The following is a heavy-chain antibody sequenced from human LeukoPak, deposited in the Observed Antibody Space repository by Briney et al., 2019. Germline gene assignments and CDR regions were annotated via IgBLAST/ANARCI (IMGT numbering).Heavy chain of an antibody. CDR1: GGSISSSSYY. V-gene: IGHV4-39*01. D-gene: IGHD1-26*01. CDR3: ASALGSTDAFDI. CDR2: IYYSGST. J-gene: IGHJ3*02. Sequence: SETLSLTCTVSGGSISSSSYYWGWIRQPPGKGLEWIGSIYYSGSTYYNPSLKSRVTISVDTSKNQLSLKLSSVTAADTAVYYCASALGSTDAFDIWGQGTMVTASS.